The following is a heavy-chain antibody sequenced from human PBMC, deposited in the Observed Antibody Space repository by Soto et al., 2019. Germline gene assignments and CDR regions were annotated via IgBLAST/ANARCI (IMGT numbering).Heavy chain of an antibody. D-gene: IGHD3-10*01. CDR1: GGSVSSGSYY. J-gene: IGHJ4*02. CDR3: ARAHSTMVRGVRHDRFAY. V-gene: IGHV4-61*01. Sequence: QVQLQESGPGLVKPSETLSLTCTVSGGSVSSGSYYWSWIRQPPGKGLEWIGYIYYSGSTNYNPSLKRRVTISVDTSKNQFSLKLSSAAAADTAVYYCARAHSTMVRGVRHDRFAYWGQGTLVTVSS. CDR2: IYYSGST.